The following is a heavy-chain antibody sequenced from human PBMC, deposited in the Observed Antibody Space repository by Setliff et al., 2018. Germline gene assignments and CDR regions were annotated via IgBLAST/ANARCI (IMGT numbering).Heavy chain of an antibody. Sequence: SETLSLTCTVSGASLSSGTYYWGWIRQPPGKGLEWIGRIYYRGDTYYNASLKGRLTISVDTAQNQFSLSLTSVTAADTAVYYCARVTGFFYVDAWGKGTTVTVSS. J-gene: IGHJ6*03. V-gene: IGHV4-39*07. CDR1: GASLSSGTYY. CDR2: IYYRGDT. CDR3: ARVTGFFYVDA.